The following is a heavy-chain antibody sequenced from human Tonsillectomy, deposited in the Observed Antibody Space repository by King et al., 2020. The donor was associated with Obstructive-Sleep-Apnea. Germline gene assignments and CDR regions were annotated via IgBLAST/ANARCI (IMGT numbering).Heavy chain of an antibody. Sequence: QVQLVESGGGVVQPGRSLRLSCAASGFTFSNYVMHWVRQAPGKGLEWVAVISYDGSYKYYAESVKGRFTISRDNSKNTLYLQMNSLRAEVTAVYYCARDPSYNGRVNYFNYWGQGTLVTVSS. V-gene: IGHV3-30*04. D-gene: IGHD1-26*01. J-gene: IGHJ4*02. CDR2: ISYDGSYK. CDR1: GFTFSNYV. CDR3: ARDPSYNGRVNYFNY.